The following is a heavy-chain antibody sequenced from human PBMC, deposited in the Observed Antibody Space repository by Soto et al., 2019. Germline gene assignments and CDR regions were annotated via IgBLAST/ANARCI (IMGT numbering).Heavy chain of an antibody. D-gene: IGHD3-10*01. Sequence: QVQLVESGGGVVQPGRSLRLSCAASGFTFSSYAMHWVRQAPGKGLEWVAVISYDGSNKYYADSVKGRFTISRDTSKNTLYQEMNSLRAEATAVYYCARPYGSGTLGAFDIWGQGTMVTVSS. CDR3: ARPYGSGTLGAFDI. CDR1: GFTFSSYA. V-gene: IGHV3-30-3*01. CDR2: ISYDGSNK. J-gene: IGHJ3*02.